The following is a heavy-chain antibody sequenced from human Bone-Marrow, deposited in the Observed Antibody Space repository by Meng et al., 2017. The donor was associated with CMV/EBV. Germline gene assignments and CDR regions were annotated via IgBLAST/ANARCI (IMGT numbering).Heavy chain of an antibody. CDR3: ARGLVDQWRTKIDYYYYGMDV. V-gene: IGHV1-69*05. J-gene: IGHJ6*02. CDR1: GYTFTGYY. D-gene: IGHD6-19*01. Sequence: SVKVSCKASGYTFTGYYMHWVRQAPGQGLEWMGGIIPIFGTANYAQKFQGRVTITTDESTSTAYMELSSLRSEDTAVYYCARGLVDQWRTKIDYYYYGMDVWGQGTTVTVSS. CDR2: IIPIFGTA.